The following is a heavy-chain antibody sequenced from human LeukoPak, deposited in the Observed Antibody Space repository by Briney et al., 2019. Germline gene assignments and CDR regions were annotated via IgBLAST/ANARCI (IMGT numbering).Heavy chain of an antibody. CDR1: GGSISSDY. Sequence: PSETLSLTCTVSGGSISSDYWSWIRQPPGKGLEWIGYIYHSGSTNYNPSLKSRVTISQDTSKNQVSLKLSSVTAADTAVYYCARHRSSGWGVWYFDLWGRGTLVTVSS. J-gene: IGHJ2*01. V-gene: IGHV4-59*08. CDR2: IYHSGST. D-gene: IGHD6-19*01. CDR3: ARHRSSGWGVWYFDL.